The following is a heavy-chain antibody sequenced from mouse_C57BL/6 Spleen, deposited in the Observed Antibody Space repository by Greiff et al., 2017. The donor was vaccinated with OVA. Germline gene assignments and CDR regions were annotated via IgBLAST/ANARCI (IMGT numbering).Heavy chain of an antibody. CDR2: IYPGDGDT. CDR3: ARGYGSSYDWYFDV. Sequence: QVQLKESGAELVKPGASVKISCKASGYAFSSYWMNWVKQRPGKGLEWIGQIYPGDGDTNYNGKFKGKATLTADKSSSTAYMQLSSLTSEDSAVYFCARGYGSSYDWYFDVWGTGTTVTVSS. V-gene: IGHV1-80*01. D-gene: IGHD1-1*01. J-gene: IGHJ1*03. CDR1: GYAFSSYW.